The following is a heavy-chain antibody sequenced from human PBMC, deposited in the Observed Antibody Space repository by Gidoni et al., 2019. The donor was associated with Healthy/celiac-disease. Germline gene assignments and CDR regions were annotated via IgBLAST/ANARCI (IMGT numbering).Heavy chain of an antibody. V-gene: IGHV3-48*02. D-gene: IGHD6-13*01. J-gene: IGHJ4*02. CDR1: GFPFSRYS. Sequence: EVQLVESGGGLVQPGGSLRLSCAASGFPFSRYSMNWVRPAPGKGLEWVSYISSSSSTIYYADSVKGRFTISRDNAKNSLYLQMNSLRDEDTAVYYCARDRIAAAGRAPFDYWGQGTLVTVSS. CDR2: ISSSSSTI. CDR3: ARDRIAAAGRAPFDY.